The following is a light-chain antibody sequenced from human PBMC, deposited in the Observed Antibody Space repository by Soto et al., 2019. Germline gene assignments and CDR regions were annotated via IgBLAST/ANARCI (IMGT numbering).Light chain of an antibody. CDR3: NSWTRSGTYV. Sequence: QSVLTQPASVSGSPGQSITISCTGSSSDVSGYNYVSWYQHLPGKAPELMIYDVSNRPSGVSNRFSGSKSGNTASLTISGLQAEDEADYYCNSWTRSGTYVCGPGTKSPS. V-gene: IGLV2-14*03. J-gene: IGLJ1*01. CDR2: DVS. CDR1: SSDVSGYNY.